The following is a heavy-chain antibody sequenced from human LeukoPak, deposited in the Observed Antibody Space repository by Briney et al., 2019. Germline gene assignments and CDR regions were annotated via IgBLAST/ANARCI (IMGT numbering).Heavy chain of an antibody. D-gene: IGHD5-18*01. CDR3: SRGPLPVTYSYDY. CDR2: IKEDGTEK. Sequence: GGSLRLSCVVSGFTFSNWWMSWVRQAPGKGLEYVANIKEDGTEKNYMDSAKGRFTISRDNAKNSLYLQMNSLRADDTAVYYCSRGPLPVTYSYDYWGQGTLVTVSS. V-gene: IGHV3-7*04. J-gene: IGHJ4*02. CDR1: GFTFSNWW.